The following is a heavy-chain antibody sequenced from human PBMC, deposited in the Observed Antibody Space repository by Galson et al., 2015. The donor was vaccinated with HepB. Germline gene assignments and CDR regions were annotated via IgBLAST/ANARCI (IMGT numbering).Heavy chain of an antibody. CDR2: IIPIFGTA. CDR1: GYTFTSYG. Sequence: SVKVSCKASGYTFTSYGISWVRQAPGQGLEWMGGIIPIFGTANYAQKFQGRVTITADESTSTAYMELSSLRSEDTAVYYCASSYYYDSSGYSKFDYWGQGTLVTVSS. CDR3: ASSYYYDSSGYSKFDY. D-gene: IGHD3-22*01. J-gene: IGHJ4*02. V-gene: IGHV1-69*13.